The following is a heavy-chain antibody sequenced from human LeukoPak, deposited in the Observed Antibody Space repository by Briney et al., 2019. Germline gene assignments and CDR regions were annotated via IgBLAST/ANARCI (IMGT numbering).Heavy chain of an antibody. D-gene: IGHD6-13*01. CDR2: INHSGST. CDR3: ARPRRYSSSWYGPFDY. CDR1: GGSFSGYY. J-gene: IGHJ4*02. V-gene: IGHV4-34*01. Sequence: SETLSLTCAVYGGSFSGYYWRWIRQPPGKGLEWIGEINHSGSTNYNPSLKSRVTISVDTSKNQFSLKLSSVTAADTAVYYCARPRRYSSSWYGPFDYWGQGTLVTVSS.